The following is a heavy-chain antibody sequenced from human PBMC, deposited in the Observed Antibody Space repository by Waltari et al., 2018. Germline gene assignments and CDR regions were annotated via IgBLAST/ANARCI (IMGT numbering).Heavy chain of an antibody. J-gene: IGHJ4*02. CDR1: GFTFSSYA. Sequence: EVQLLESGGGLVQPGGSLRLSCAASGFTFSSYAMSWVRQAPGKGLEWVSAISGSGGRTYYADSVKGRFTISRDNSKNTLYLQMNSLRAEDTAVYYCAKDLEYSSSSGVRYFDYWGQGTLVTVSS. CDR3: AKDLEYSSSSGVRYFDY. V-gene: IGHV3-23*01. CDR2: ISGSGGRT. D-gene: IGHD6-6*01.